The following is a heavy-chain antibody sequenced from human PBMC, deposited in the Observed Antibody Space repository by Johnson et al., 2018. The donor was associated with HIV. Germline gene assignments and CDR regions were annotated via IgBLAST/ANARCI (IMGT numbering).Heavy chain of an antibody. CDR2: IIGSGDST. J-gene: IGHJ3*02. Sequence: VQLVESGGGLVQPGGSLRLSCAASGFTFSSYAMGWVRQAPGKGLEWVSTIIGSGDSTFYADSVRGRFTISRDNSRNTLFLEMGSLRVEDMAVYYCARSRGPMRKDAFDIWGQGTKVTVSS. CDR1: GFTFSSYA. V-gene: IGHV3-23*04. D-gene: IGHD3-10*01. CDR3: ARSRGPMRKDAFDI.